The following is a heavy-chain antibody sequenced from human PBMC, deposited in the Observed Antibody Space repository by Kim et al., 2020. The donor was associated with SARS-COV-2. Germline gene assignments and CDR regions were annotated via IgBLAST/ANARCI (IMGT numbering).Heavy chain of an antibody. J-gene: IGHJ6*02. V-gene: IGHV1-69*13. CDR1: GGTFSSYA. D-gene: IGHD2-15*01. CDR2: IIPIFGTA. CDR3: AVEDIVVVVAAISYDYYYGMDV. Sequence: SVKVSCKASGGTFSSYAISWVRQAPGQGLEWMGGIIPIFGTANYAQKFQGRVTITADESTSTAYMELSSLRSEDTAVYYCAVEDIVVVVAAISYDYYYGMDVWGQGTTVTVSS.